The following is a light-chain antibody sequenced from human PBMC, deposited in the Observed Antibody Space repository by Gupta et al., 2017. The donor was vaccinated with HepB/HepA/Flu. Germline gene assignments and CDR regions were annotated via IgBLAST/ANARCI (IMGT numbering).Light chain of an antibody. CDR1: TSNIGSNA. V-gene: IGLV1-44*01. J-gene: IGLJ2*01. Sequence: QSVLTQPPSASGTPGQRVTISCSGSTSNIGSNAVNWYQQVPGTAPKLLIYTNSQRPSGVPDRFSGSKSGTSASLAISGLQSEDEADYYCAAWDNSLNGNIFGGGTKLTVL. CDR2: TNS. CDR3: AAWDNSLNGNI.